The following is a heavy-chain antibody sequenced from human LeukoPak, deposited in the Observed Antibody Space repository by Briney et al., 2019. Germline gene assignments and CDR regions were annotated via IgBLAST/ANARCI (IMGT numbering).Heavy chain of an antibody. J-gene: IGHJ2*01. V-gene: IGHV3-30*01. Sequence: GGSLRLSCAASGFTFSTYAMHWVRQAPGKGLEWVAVIAYDGSNKYYADPVRGRFTISRDNSKSTLYLQMNSLRAEDTAMYYCARDHGSSSGWLTYWYFDLWGQGTLVTVSS. CDR1: GFTFSTYA. CDR2: IAYDGSNK. CDR3: ARDHGSSSGWLTYWYFDL. D-gene: IGHD6-19*01.